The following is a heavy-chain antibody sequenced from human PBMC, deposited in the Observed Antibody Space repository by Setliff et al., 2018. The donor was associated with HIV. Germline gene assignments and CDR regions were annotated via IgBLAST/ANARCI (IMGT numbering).Heavy chain of an antibody. CDR2: IYTSGST. Sequence: PSETLSLTCTVSGGSITSGSYYWSWIRQPAGKGLEWIGHIYTSGSTNYNPSLKSRVTMSVDTSTSRLSLKVHSVTAADTAMYYCARGSHGTSWTDYWGQGTLVTVSS. V-gene: IGHV4-61*09. CDR3: ARGSHGTSWTDY. D-gene: IGHD6-13*01. J-gene: IGHJ4*02. CDR1: GGSITSGSYY.